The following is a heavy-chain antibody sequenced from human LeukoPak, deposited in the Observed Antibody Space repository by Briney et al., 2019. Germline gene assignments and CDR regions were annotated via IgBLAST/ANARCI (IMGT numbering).Heavy chain of an antibody. CDR3: ARSPADCSGGHCSPRGNSFDS. D-gene: IGHD2-15*01. J-gene: IGHJ5*01. Sequence: SETLTLTCSVSGYFIRSGYFWGWVRPPPGKGLEWIGLIYHTGNTYDNPSLKGRLTMSVDTSKNQFSLRLTSVTTSDTAFYYCARSPADCSGGHCSPRGNSFDSWGQGTLVTISS. CDR2: IYHTGNT. V-gene: IGHV4-38-2*02. CDR1: GYFIRSGYF.